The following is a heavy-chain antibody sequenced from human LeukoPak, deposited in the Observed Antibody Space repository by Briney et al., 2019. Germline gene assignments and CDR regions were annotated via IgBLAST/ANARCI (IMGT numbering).Heavy chain of an antibody. CDR3: ARRGNSWPYYFDD. CDR2: IYHSGST. D-gene: IGHD6-13*01. CDR1: GYSISSGYY. Sequence: SETLSLTCAVSGYSISSGYYWGWVRQPPGKGLEWIASIYHSGSTYYNPSLKSRVTISVDTSENQFSLKLTSVTAADTAVCYCARRGNSWPYYFDDWGQGTLVTVSS. V-gene: IGHV4-38-2*01. J-gene: IGHJ4*02.